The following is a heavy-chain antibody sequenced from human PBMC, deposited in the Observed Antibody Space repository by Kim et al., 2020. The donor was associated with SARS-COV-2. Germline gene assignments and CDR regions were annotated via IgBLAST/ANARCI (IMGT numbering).Heavy chain of an antibody. D-gene: IGHD6-19*01. CDR2: ISWNSGSI. CDR1: GFTFDDYA. V-gene: IGHV3-9*01. J-gene: IGHJ3*02. Sequence: GGSLRLSCAASGFTFDDYAMHWVRQAPGKGLEWVSGISWNSGSIGYADSVKGRFTISRDNAKNSLYLQMNSLRAEDTALYYCAKAPSSGWHGGAFDIWGQGTMVTVSS. CDR3: AKAPSSGWHGGAFDI.